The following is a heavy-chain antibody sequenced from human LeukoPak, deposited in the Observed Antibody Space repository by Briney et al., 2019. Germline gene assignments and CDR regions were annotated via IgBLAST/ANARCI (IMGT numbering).Heavy chain of an antibody. J-gene: IGHJ4*02. D-gene: IGHD2-2*01. CDR3: SRASYCSRASCPMWAGY. V-gene: IGHV3-49*03. CDR1: GFTFGDYA. Sequence: GGSLRLSCTASGFTFGDYAMSWFRQAPGKGLEWVGLIRSKAYGGTIEYAASVKGRFTISRDDSRSVAYLQVNSLKTEDTAIYYCSRASYCSRASCPMWAGYWGQGTLVTVSS. CDR2: IRSKAYGGTI.